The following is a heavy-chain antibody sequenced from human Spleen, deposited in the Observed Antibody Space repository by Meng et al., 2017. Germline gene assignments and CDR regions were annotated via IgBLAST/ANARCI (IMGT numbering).Heavy chain of an antibody. CDR2: VIPIFVTA. CDR3: TAGGYGDQYYFDY. D-gene: IGHD4-17*01. J-gene: IGHJ4*02. CDR1: GGTFSDSA. Sequence: HVQLVQSGVEVKKPGSSVKVPCQASGGTFSDSAINWVRQAPGQGLEWMGGVIPIFVTANYAQKFQGRVTIIADRSTSTAYMELSSLKSEDTAVYYCTAGGYGDQYYFDYWGQGTLVTVSS. V-gene: IGHV1-69*06.